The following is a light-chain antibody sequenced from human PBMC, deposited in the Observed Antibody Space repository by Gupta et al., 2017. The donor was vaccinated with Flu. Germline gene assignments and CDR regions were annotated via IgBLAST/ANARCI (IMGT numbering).Light chain of an antibody. CDR3: QSYDSSLKTRV. CDR1: TVGDGYD. V-gene: IGLV1-40*01. CDR2: SNA. Sequence: TVGDGYDVHWYQQLPGAAPRLLLYSNANRPAGVPGRFSGSKSGTSGSVTITGLQAEDEAVYFCQSYDSSLKTRVFGGGTKLTVL. J-gene: IGLJ3*02.